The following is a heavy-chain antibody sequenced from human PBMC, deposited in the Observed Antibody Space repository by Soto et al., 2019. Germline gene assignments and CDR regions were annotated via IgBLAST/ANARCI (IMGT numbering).Heavy chain of an antibody. Sequence: EVQLVESGGGLLKPGGPLRLSCAASGFTFSAHYMDWVRQAPAKGLEWVGRTRNRANGNTTEYAVTVKGRLTMERDDSKNALYLQMNSLEIEDTAVYYSARAFYASGSYALDYWGQGALVTVSS. D-gene: IGHD3-10*01. CDR1: GFTFSAHY. V-gene: IGHV3-72*01. CDR2: TRNRANGNTT. J-gene: IGHJ4*02. CDR3: ARAFYASGSYALDY.